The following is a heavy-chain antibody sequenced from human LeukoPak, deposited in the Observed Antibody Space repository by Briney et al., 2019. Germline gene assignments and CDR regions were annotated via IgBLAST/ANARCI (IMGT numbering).Heavy chain of an antibody. CDR1: GYTFTGYY. Sequence: ASVKVSCKASGYTFTGYYMHWVRQAPGQGLEWMGWINPNSGGTNYAQTFQGRVTMTRDTSISTAYMELSRLRSDDTAVYYCARDRSYNWFDPWGQGTLVTVSS. CDR3: ARDRSYNWFDP. CDR2: INPNSGGT. V-gene: IGHV1-2*02. J-gene: IGHJ5*02.